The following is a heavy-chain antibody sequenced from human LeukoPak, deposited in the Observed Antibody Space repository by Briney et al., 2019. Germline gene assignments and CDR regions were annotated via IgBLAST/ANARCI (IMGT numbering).Heavy chain of an antibody. CDR2: IYSGGST. Sequence: GGSLRLSCAASEFSVGSNYMTWVRQAPGKGLEWVSLIYSGGSTYYADSVKGRFTISRDNSKNTLYLQMNSLRAEDTAVYYCTTDMSITMVRGAVFLGYWGQGTLVTVSS. CDR1: EFSVGSNY. D-gene: IGHD3-10*01. J-gene: IGHJ4*02. V-gene: IGHV3-53*05. CDR3: TTDMSITMVRGAVFLGY.